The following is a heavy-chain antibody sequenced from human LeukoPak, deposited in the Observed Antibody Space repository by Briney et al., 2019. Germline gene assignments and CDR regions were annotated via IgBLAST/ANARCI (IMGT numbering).Heavy chain of an antibody. D-gene: IGHD6-13*01. Sequence: SETLSLTCTVSGGSIRSYYWSWIRQPPGKGLEWLGYIYYSGSTNYNPSLKSRVTISVDTSENQFSLKLSSVTAPDTAVYYCARQVAAASLDYFDSWGQGTLVAVSS. J-gene: IGHJ4*02. CDR2: IYYSGST. V-gene: IGHV4-59*08. CDR3: ARQVAAASLDYFDS. CDR1: GGSIRSYY.